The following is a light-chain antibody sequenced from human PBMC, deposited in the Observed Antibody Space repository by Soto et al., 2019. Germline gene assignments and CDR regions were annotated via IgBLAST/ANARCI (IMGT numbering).Light chain of an antibody. CDR2: AAS. CDR1: QSVSSSS. J-gene: IGKJ2*01. Sequence: EIVLTPSPGTLYLSPGERATLSCRASQSVSSSSLAWFQQKPGQAPRPLIYAASGRATGIPDRFSGSGSGTDFSLTISRLEHEDLTVYYCQQYSSSPYTFGQGTKTEMK. V-gene: IGKV3-20*01. CDR3: QQYSSSPYT.